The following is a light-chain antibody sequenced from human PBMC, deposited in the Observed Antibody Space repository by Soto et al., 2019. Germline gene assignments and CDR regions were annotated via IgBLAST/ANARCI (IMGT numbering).Light chain of an antibody. V-gene: IGLV2-8*01. Sequence: QSALTQPPSASGSPGQSVTISCTGTSSDVGAYKYVSWYQHHPGKAPKVMIYEVSKRPSGVPDRFSGSKSGNTASLTVSGLQAEDEADYYCASFAGSSNMVFGGGTKLTVL. J-gene: IGLJ3*02. CDR3: ASFAGSSNMV. CDR2: EVS. CDR1: SSDVGAYKY.